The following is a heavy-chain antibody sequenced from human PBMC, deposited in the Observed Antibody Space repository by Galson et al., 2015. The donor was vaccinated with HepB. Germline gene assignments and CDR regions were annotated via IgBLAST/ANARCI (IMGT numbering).Heavy chain of an antibody. CDR2: ISAYNGNT. J-gene: IGHJ4*02. CDR1: GYTFTSYG. CDR3: ARILDYGDYVNENYFDY. V-gene: IGHV1-18*01. Sequence: SVKVSCKASGYTFTSYGISWVRQAPGQGLEWMGWISAYNGNTNYAQKLQGRVTMTTDTSTSTAYMELRSLRSDDTAVYYCARILDYGDYVNENYFDYWGQGTLVTVSS. D-gene: IGHD4-17*01.